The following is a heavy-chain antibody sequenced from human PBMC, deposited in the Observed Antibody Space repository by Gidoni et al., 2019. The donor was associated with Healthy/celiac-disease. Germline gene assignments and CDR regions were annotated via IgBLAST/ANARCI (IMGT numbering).Heavy chain of an antibody. CDR3: ARGPGFRSSGYYPPSNY. J-gene: IGHJ4*02. CDR1: GGSFSGYY. CDR2: INHSGST. D-gene: IGHD3-22*01. Sequence: QVQLQQWGAGLLKPSATLSLTCAVYGGSFSGYYWSWIRQPPGKGLEWIGEINHSGSTNYNPSLKSRVTISVDTSKNQFSLKLSSVTAADTAVYYCARGPGFRSSGYYPPSNYWGQGTLVTVSA. V-gene: IGHV4-34*01.